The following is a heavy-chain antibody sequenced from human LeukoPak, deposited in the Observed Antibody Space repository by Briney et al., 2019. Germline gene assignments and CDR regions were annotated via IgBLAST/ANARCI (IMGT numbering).Heavy chain of an antibody. J-gene: IGHJ4*02. CDR2: IIPIFGTA. CDR3: ARRSPDCGGDCYDDY. Sequence: ASVKVSCKASGGTFSSYAISWVRQAPGQGLEWMGGIIPIFGTANYAQKFQGRVTITADESTSTAYMELSSLRSEDTAVYYCARRSPDCGGDCYDDYWGQGTLVTVLS. D-gene: IGHD2-21*02. CDR1: GGTFSSYA. V-gene: IGHV1-69*13.